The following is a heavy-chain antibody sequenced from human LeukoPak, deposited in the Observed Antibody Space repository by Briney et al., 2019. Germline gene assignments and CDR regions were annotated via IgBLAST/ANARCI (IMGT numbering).Heavy chain of an antibody. Sequence: ASVKVSCKASGYTFTGYYMHWVRQAPGQGLEWMRWINPNSGGTNYAQKFQGRVTMTRDTSISTAYMELSRLRSDDTAVYYCARARRVVVVNQEYYYYGMDVWGQGTTVTVSS. CDR1: GYTFTGYY. CDR3: ARARRVVVVNQEYYYYGMDV. J-gene: IGHJ6*02. CDR2: INPNSGGT. V-gene: IGHV1-2*02. D-gene: IGHD3-22*01.